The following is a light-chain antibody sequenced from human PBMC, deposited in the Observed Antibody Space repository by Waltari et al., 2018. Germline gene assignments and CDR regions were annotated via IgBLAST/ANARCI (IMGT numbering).Light chain of an antibody. V-gene: IGKV1-27*01. J-gene: IGKJ4*01. CDR1: QAISNY. CDR2: AAS. Sequence: DIQMTQSPSSLSASVGHRVTITCRASQAISNYLAWYQQKPGKVPKLLIYAASILQSGVPARFSGTGSGTGFSLTISSLQPEDVATYYCQKYNSAPLTFGGGTKVEIK. CDR3: QKYNSAPLT.